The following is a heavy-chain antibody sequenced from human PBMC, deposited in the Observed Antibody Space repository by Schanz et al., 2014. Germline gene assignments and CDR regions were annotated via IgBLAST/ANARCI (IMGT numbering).Heavy chain of an antibody. CDR2: ISDSGDTA. D-gene: IGHD5-12*01. Sequence: EVQLLESGGGLVEPGGSLRLSCAASGFTFTNYAMSWVRQAPGKGLEWVSLISDSGDTAYYADSVKGRFTISRDNSNKTVDLQMNSLRAEDTAVYYCARKVVATIGGYYDNWGQGTLVTVSS. CDR3: ARKVVATIGGYYDN. CDR1: GFTFTNYA. V-gene: IGHV3-23*01. J-gene: IGHJ4*02.